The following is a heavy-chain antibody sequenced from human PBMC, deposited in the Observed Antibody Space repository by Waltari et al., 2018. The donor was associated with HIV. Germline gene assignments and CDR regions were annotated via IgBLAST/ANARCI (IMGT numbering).Heavy chain of an antibody. Sequence: EVLLTESGGRLIQTGGSLGLSCVASNFTIYHRPVTWVRQASGGPLEWVAVIYPDDTTHYADSVRGRFTISRVRSRTSVLLLMNGLFADDTAIYYCATGVRYYGPWGQGTRVTVSS. J-gene: IGHJ5*02. V-gene: IGHV3-53*01. CDR3: ATGVRYYGP. CDR2: IYPDDTT. CDR1: NFTIYHRP. D-gene: IGHD3-10*01.